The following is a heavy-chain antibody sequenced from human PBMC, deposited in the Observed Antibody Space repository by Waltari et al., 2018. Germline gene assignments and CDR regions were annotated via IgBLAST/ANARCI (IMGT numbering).Heavy chain of an antibody. Sequence: QVQLVQSGAEVKKPGSSVKVSCKASGGTFSSYAISWVRQAPGQGLDWMGGIIPIFGTANYAQKFQGRVTITADESTSTAYMELSSLRSEDTAVYYCARSNIVVVPAAYYYYYYGMDVWGQGTTVTVSS. D-gene: IGHD2-2*01. CDR2: IIPIFGTA. J-gene: IGHJ6*02. V-gene: IGHV1-69*01. CDR3: ARSNIVVVPAAYYYYYYGMDV. CDR1: GGTFSSYA.